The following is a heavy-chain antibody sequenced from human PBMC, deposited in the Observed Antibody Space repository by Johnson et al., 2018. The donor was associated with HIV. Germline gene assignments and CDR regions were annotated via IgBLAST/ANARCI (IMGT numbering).Heavy chain of an antibody. CDR2: ISHDGSHK. D-gene: IGHD2-15*01. CDR1: GFTFSS. J-gene: IGHJ3*02. Sequence: QVQLVESGGGLVQPGGSLRLSCAASGFTFSSMHWDRQAPGKGLEWLAVISHDGSHKYYADSVKGRFSLSRDNAKNTLYLQMNSLRAEDTAVYYCARSKDCSGGSCPDAFDIWGQGTVVTVSS. V-gene: IGHV3-30*03. CDR3: ARSKDCSGGSCPDAFDI.